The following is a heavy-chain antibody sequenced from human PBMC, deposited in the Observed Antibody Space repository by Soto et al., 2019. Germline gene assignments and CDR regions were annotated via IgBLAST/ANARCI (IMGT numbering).Heavy chain of an antibody. J-gene: IGHJ6*02. Sequence: QVPLVESGGGFVKPGGSLRLSCAASGFTFSDYYMSWIRQAPGKGLEWVSYISSSGSTIFYADSVKGRFTIARDNAKNSLYLQMNSLRAEDTAVYYCAGGAAMAYGMDVWGQGTTVTVSS. CDR2: ISSSGSTI. CDR3: AGGAAMAYGMDV. V-gene: IGHV3-11*01. D-gene: IGHD5-18*01. CDR1: GFTFSDYY.